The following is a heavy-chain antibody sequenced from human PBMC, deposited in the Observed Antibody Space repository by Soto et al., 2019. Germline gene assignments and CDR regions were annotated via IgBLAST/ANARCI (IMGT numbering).Heavy chain of an antibody. CDR2: IYPDDSDT. CDR3: ARHSRIHFDSTDY. V-gene: IGHV5-51*01. J-gene: IGHJ4*02. CDR1: GYTFNNYW. Sequence: GESLKISCEGSGYTFNNYWIAWVRQMPGKGLEWMGIIYPDDSDTRYGPSFEGQVRISADKSITTAYLQWHSLKASDTAIYYCARHSRIHFDSTDYWGQGTLVTAPQ.